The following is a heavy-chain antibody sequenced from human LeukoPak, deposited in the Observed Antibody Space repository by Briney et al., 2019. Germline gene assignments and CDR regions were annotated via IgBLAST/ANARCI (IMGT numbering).Heavy chain of an antibody. V-gene: IGHV4-34*01. J-gene: IGHJ6*03. CDR2: INHSGST. D-gene: IGHD3-16*01. Sequence: SETLSLTCAVYGGSFSGYYWSWIRQPPGKGLEWIGEINHSGSTNYNPSLKSRVTILVDTSKNQFSLKLSSVTAADTAMYYCARVKDPGGYYYYYYMDVWGKGTTVTVSS. CDR1: GGSFSGYY. CDR3: ARVKDPGGYYYYYYMDV.